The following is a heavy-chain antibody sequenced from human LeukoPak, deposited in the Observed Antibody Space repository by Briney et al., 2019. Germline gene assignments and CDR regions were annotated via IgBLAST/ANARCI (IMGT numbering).Heavy chain of an antibody. CDR1: GFTLSNYA. V-gene: IGHV3-23*01. CDR2: ILGSGGST. Sequence: PGGSLRLSCAASGFTLSNYAMIWVRQAPGKGLEWVSAILGSGGSTYYTGSVKGRFTVSRDNSKSTLYLQMNSLRAEDTALYYCAKWGDYDVLAGYYVPDYWGQGTLVTVSS. D-gene: IGHD3-9*01. J-gene: IGHJ4*02. CDR3: AKWGDYDVLAGYYVPDY.